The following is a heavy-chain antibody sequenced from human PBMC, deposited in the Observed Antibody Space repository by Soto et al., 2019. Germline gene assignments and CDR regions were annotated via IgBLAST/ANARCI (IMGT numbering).Heavy chain of an antibody. CDR2: ISNEGSTE. CDR1: GFIFSNYA. CDR3: AKGEVRGIIPSYFDY. Sequence: GGSLRLSCAASGFIFSNYAMHWVRQAPGKGLEWVARISNEGSTEYYVDSVKGRFTISRDNSKNTLYLQMDSLRAEDTAVYYCAKGEVRGIIPSYFDYWGLGTLVTVSS. D-gene: IGHD3-10*01. J-gene: IGHJ4*02. V-gene: IGHV3-30*18.